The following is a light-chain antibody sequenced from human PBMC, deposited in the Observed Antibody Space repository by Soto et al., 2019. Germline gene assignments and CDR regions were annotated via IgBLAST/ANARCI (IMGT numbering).Light chain of an antibody. CDR3: QQYSTYPIT. CDR1: HDINKW. V-gene: IGKV1D-16*01. J-gene: IGKJ5*01. Sequence: DIQMTQSPSSLSASIGDRVTITCRASHDINKWLAWYQQKPGKAPESLIYNASSLQSGAPSRFSGSGSGTDFTLTINSLQPEDFATYYCQQYSTYPITFGQGTRLDNK. CDR2: NAS.